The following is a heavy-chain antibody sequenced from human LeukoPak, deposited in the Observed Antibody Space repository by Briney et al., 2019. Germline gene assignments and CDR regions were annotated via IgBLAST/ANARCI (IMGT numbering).Heavy chain of an antibody. CDR2: IGFDGIHE. D-gene: IGHD2-15*01. CDR3: AKEVAFGAGAYDV. J-gene: IGHJ3*01. Sequence: GGPLRLSCAAPGFAFKSYVIHWVRQAPGKGRDWVAMIGFDGIHEDYVDSVRGRFSISRDTSRNTMYLQMNSLRLEDTALYFCAKEVAFGAGAYDVWGPGKSVTVSS. CDR1: GFAFKSYV. V-gene: IGHV3-30*02.